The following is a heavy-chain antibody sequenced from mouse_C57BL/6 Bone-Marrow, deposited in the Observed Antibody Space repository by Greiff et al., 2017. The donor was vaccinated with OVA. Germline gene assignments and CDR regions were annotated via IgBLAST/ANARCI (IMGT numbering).Heavy chain of an antibody. CDR3: ARERWGGAWFAY. Sequence: VQLQQSGAELARPGASVKLSCKASGYTFTSYGISWVKQRTGQGLEWIGEIYPRSGNTYYNEKFKGKATLTADKSSSTAYMELRSRTSEDSAVYFCARERWGGAWFAYWGQGTLVTVSA. V-gene: IGHV1-81*01. D-gene: IGHD1-1*02. CDR1: GYTFTSYG. CDR2: IYPRSGNT. J-gene: IGHJ3*01.